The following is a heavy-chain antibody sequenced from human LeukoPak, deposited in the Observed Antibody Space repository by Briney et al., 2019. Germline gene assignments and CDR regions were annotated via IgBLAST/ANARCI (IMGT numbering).Heavy chain of an antibody. CDR1: GYTFTGYY. D-gene: IGHD3-3*01. Sequence: ASVKVSCKASGYTFTGYYMHWVRQAPGQGLEWMGWINPNSGGTNYAQKFQGRVTMTRDTSISTAYMELSRLRSDDTAVYYCARDSGSPIVLRFLVGWGQGTLDTVSS. CDR2: INPNSGGT. V-gene: IGHV1-2*02. CDR3: ARDSGSPIVLRFLVG. J-gene: IGHJ4*02.